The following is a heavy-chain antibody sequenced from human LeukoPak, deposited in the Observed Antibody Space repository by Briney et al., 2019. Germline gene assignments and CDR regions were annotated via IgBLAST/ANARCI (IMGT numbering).Heavy chain of an antibody. J-gene: IGHJ4*02. CDR3: ARDSSVTAAPIDY. Sequence: GGSLRLSCAASGFTFSSYSMNWVRQAPGKGLEWVSYISSSSSTIYYADSLKGRFTISRDDAENSLYLQMNSLRAEDTAVYYRARDSSVTAAPIDYWGQGTLVTVSS. CDR2: ISSSSSTI. V-gene: IGHV3-48*01. CDR1: GFTFSSYS. D-gene: IGHD2-2*01.